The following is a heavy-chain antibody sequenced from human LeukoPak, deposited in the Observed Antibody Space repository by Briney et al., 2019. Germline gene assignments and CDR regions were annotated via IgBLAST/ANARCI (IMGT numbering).Heavy chain of an antibody. CDR1: GGTFSSYA. V-gene: IGHV1-69*13. Sequence: SVKVSCKASGGTFSSYAISWVRQAPGQGPEWMGGIIPIFGTANYAQKFQGRVTITADESTSTAYMELSSLRSEDTAVYYCARARSTIFGVVIIQYYFDYWGQGTLVTVSS. D-gene: IGHD3-3*01. CDR2: IIPIFGTA. CDR3: ARARSTIFGVVIIQYYFDY. J-gene: IGHJ4*02.